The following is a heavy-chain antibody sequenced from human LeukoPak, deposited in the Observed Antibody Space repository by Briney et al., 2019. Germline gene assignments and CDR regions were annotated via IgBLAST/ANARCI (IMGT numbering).Heavy chain of an antibody. V-gene: IGHV3-66*01. CDR2: IYSGGST. J-gene: IGHJ4*02. CDR1: GFTVSSKY. D-gene: IGHD3-3*01. Sequence: SGGSLRLSCAASGFTVSSKYMSWVRQAPGKGLEWVSVIYSGGSTYYADSVKGRFTISRDNSKNTLYLQMNSLRAEDTAVYYCARDGTIFGVTGYFDYWGQGTLVTVSS. CDR3: ARDGTIFGVTGYFDY.